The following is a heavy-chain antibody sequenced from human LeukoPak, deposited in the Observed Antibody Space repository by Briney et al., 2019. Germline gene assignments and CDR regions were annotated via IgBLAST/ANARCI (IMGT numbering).Heavy chain of an antibody. J-gene: IGHJ3*02. CDR1: GFTFSDYY. V-gene: IGHV3-11*01. Sequence: GGSLRLSCAASGFTFSDYYMSWIRQAPGKGLEWVSYISSSGSTIYYADSVKGRFTISRDNAKNSLYLQMNSLRAEDTAVYYCARDTISSGYPRGAFDIWGQGTMVTVSS. CDR3: ARDTISSGYPRGAFDI. CDR2: ISSSGSTI. D-gene: IGHD3-22*01.